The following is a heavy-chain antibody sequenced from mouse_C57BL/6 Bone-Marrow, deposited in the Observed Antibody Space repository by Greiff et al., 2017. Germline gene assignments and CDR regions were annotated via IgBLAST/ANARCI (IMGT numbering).Heavy chain of an antibody. CDR3: ARVYYYGRSYAMDY. Sequence: QVQLKESGAELARPGASVKLSCKASGYTFTSYGISWVKQRTGQGLEWIGEIYPRSGNTYYNEKFKGKATLTADKSSSTAYMELRSLTSEDSAVYFCARVYYYGRSYAMDYWGQGTSVTVSS. J-gene: IGHJ4*01. CDR2: IYPRSGNT. V-gene: IGHV1-81*01. CDR1: GYTFTSYG. D-gene: IGHD1-1*01.